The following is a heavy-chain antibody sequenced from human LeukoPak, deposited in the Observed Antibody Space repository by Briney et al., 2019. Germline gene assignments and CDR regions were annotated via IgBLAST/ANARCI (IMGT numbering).Heavy chain of an antibody. Sequence: GGSLRLSCAASGFTFSSYSMNWARQAPGKGLEWVSSISGSGSYIYFADSVKGRFTISRDNAKNSLYLQMNSLRAEDTAVYYCAGAIGYSSSWYDYWGQGTLVTVSS. D-gene: IGHD6-13*01. CDR3: AGAIGYSSSWYDY. CDR2: ISGSGSYI. V-gene: IGHV3-21*06. CDR1: GFTFSSYS. J-gene: IGHJ4*02.